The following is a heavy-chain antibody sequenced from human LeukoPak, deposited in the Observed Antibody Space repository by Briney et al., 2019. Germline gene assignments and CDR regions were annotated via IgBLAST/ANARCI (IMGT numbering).Heavy chain of an antibody. Sequence: ASVKVSCKTSGYTFTTYGVSWVRQAPGQGLEWMGWVSGYTGNTNYAERFQGRGTMTTDTSTSTVYMELTSLRSDDTAVYYCARGEVSASLYYFDFRGQGTLVTVS. V-gene: IGHV1-18*01. CDR3: ARGEVSASLYYFDF. CDR2: VSGYTGNT. D-gene: IGHD2-2*01. J-gene: IGHJ4*02. CDR1: GYTFTTYG.